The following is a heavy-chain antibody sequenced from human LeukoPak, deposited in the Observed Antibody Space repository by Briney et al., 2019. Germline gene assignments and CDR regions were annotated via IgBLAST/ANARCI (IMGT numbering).Heavy chain of an antibody. CDR3: AREIERWFDP. J-gene: IGHJ5*02. CDR2: VSYDGYNK. Sequence: GSLRLSCAASGFTFSSYAMHWVRQAPGKGLEWVAVVSYDGYNKYYTDSVKGRFTISRDNSKNTLYLQMNSLRAEDTAVYYCAREIERWFDPWGQGTLVTVSS. V-gene: IGHV3-30*04. CDR1: GFTFSSYA.